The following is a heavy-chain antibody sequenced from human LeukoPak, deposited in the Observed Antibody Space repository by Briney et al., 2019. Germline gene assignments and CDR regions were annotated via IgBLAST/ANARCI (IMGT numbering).Heavy chain of an antibody. CDR3: AKAPRYFDWLSVDY. V-gene: IGHV3-23*01. CDR1: GFTFSSHA. CDR2: ISGSGGST. Sequence: PGGSLRLSCAASGFTFSSHAMSWVRQAPGKGLEWVSAISGSGGSTYYADSVKGRFTISRDNSKNTLYLQMNSLRAEDTAVYYCAKAPRYFDWLSVDYWGQGTLVTVSS. D-gene: IGHD3-9*01. J-gene: IGHJ4*02.